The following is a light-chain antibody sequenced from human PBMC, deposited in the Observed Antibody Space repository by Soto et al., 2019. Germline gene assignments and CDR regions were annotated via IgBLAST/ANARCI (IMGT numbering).Light chain of an antibody. J-gene: IGKJ4*01. CDR3: QQYHDWPPLT. V-gene: IGKV3D-15*01. CDR2: DAT. CDR1: QSISSN. Sequence: IVMTQSPATLSESPGERVTLSCRASQSISSNLAWYQQKPGQPPRLLIYDATSRATGIPSRFSGSGSGTDFTLTIISLQSEDFAVYICQQYHDWPPLTFGGGTKVEIK.